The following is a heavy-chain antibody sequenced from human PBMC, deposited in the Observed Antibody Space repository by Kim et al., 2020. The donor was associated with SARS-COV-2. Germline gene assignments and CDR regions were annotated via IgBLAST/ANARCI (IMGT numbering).Heavy chain of an antibody. CDR2: AGTHDT. Sequence: AGTHDTKYSQKFQGRATITKDTSASTAYMELSNLRSEDTAVYYCVRASGNPWGQGTLVTVSS. V-gene: IGHV1-3*01. J-gene: IGHJ5*02. D-gene: IGHD3-10*01. CDR3: VRASGNP.